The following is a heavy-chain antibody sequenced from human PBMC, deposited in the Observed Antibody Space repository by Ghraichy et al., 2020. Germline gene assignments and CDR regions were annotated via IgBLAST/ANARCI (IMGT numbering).Heavy chain of an antibody. CDR2: ISGNGATT. J-gene: IGHJ4*02. CDR1: GFTFSTYA. CDR3: VKGRGGYTYDLFDY. D-gene: IGHD5-18*01. V-gene: IGHV3-64D*06. Sequence: GGSLRLSCSASGFTFSTYAMHWVRQAPGKGLEYVSAISGNGATTSYADSVKGRFTISRDTSKNTLYLQMSSLRPEDTAVYYCVKGRGGYTYDLFDYWGQGTLVTVSS.